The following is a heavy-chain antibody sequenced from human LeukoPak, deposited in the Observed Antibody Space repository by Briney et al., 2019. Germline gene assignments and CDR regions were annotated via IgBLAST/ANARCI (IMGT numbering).Heavy chain of an antibody. V-gene: IGHV3-23*01. Sequence: GGSLRLSCAASGFTFSSYAMSWVRQAPGKGLEWVSVLSGSGGSTYYADSVKGRFTISRDNSKNTLFLQMNSLRAEDTAVFYCGKGPSSGGSCCLDSWGPGTLVSVSS. D-gene: IGHD2-15*01. CDR1: GFTFSSYA. CDR2: LSGSGGST. J-gene: IGHJ4*02. CDR3: GKGPSSGGSCCLDS.